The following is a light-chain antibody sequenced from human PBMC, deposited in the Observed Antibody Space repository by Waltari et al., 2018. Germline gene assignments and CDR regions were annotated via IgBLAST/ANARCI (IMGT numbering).Light chain of an antibody. J-gene: IGKJ3*01. V-gene: IGKV1-39*01. Sequence: DIWMAQSPSPLSASLGDRVTGSCRASENIMTYLNWYQHKPGSAPKPLISSASKLQGGVPSRFSGSGSGTDFTLTISGLQPVDFATYYCQQSYSVPFTFGPGTSVDLK. CDR3: QQSYSVPFT. CDR1: ENIMTY. CDR2: SAS.